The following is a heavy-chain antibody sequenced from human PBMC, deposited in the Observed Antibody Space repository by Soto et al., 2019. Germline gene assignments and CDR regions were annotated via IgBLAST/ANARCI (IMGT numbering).Heavy chain of an antibody. CDR3: ARDKDRQQLGGNYYYIMDV. V-gene: IGHV1-69*12. CDR2: IMPVFPTP. J-gene: IGHJ6*01. Sequence: QVQLVQSGAEVKKPGSSVKVSCKTSGGTFRTSAISWVRQAPGQGLEWMGGIMPVFPTPDYAQKFQGRVTITADESTGTAYMELSSPPSEDTAVNYCARDKDRQQLGGNYYYIMDVWGQGTTVTVSS. CDR1: GGTFRTSA. D-gene: IGHD3-3*02.